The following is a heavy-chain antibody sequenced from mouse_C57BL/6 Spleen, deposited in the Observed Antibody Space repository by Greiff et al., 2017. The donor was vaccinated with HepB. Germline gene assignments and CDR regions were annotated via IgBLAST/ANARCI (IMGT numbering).Heavy chain of an antibody. CDR2: IDPSDSET. D-gene: IGHD1-1*01. Sequence: QVQLKQPGAELVRPGSSVKLSCKASGYTFTSYWMHWVKQRPIQGLEWIGNIDPSDSETHYNQKFKDKATLTVDKSSSTAYMQLSSLTSEDSAVYYCARSDYGSSYVRGYWGQGTTLTVSS. CDR3: ARSDYGSSYVRGY. V-gene: IGHV1-52*01. J-gene: IGHJ2*01. CDR1: GYTFTSYW.